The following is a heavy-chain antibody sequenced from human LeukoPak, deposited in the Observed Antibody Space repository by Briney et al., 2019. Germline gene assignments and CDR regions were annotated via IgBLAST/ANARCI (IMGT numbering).Heavy chain of an antibody. Sequence: GGSLRLSCASSGFTFDDYAMHWVRQAPGKGLEWVSGISWNSGSIGYADSVKGRFTTSRDNAKNSLYLQMNSLRAEDTALYYCVRAVAGPFDYWGQGTLVTVSS. V-gene: IGHV3-9*01. CDR2: ISWNSGSI. J-gene: IGHJ4*02. CDR3: VRAVAGPFDY. D-gene: IGHD6-19*01. CDR1: GFTFDDYA.